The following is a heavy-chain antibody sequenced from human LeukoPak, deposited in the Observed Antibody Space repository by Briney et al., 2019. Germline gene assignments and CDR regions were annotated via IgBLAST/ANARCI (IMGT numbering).Heavy chain of an antibody. CDR3: AKSPRIVYNWFDL. Sequence: SETLSLTCNVSGGDISNNYWSWIRQPPGKQPEWIGNLYYSGSTNYNPSLESRVTISVDTSKNQVSLKLSSVTAADTAVYYCAKSPRIVYNWFDLWGQGTLVTVSS. D-gene: IGHD2-15*01. J-gene: IGHJ5*02. CDR2: LYYSGST. CDR1: GGDISNNY. V-gene: IGHV4-59*01.